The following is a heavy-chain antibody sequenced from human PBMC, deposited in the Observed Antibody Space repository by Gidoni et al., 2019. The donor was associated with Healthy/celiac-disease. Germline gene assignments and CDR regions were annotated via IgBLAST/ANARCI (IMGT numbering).Heavy chain of an antibody. D-gene: IGHD3-22*01. Sequence: EVQLVESGGSFVQPGGSLSLYCAASGFPFSSYCMPRVRQGPGKGLVWVSRINSNGSSTSYAYPVKGRFTISRNNAKNRLYLQMNSLRAEDMAVYYCARDPPSGYYDSSGYYDYWGQGTLVTVSS. CDR2: INSNGSST. V-gene: IGHV3-74*01. CDR1: GFPFSSYC. J-gene: IGHJ4*02. CDR3: ARDPPSGYYDSSGYYDY.